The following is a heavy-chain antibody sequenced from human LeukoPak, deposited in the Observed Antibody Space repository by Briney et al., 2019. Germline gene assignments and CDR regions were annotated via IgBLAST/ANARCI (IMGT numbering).Heavy chain of an antibody. CDR1: GFSFSNYD. Sequence: GRSLRLSCAAFGFSFSNYDMHWVRQAPGKGLEWVAVIWYDGSNKYYADSVKGRFTISRDNSKNTLYLQMNSLRVEDTAVYYCARGDPTVTTKQNFDYWGQGTLVTVPS. D-gene: IGHD4-17*01. CDR3: ARGDPTVTTKQNFDY. CDR2: IWYDGSNK. V-gene: IGHV3-33*01. J-gene: IGHJ4*02.